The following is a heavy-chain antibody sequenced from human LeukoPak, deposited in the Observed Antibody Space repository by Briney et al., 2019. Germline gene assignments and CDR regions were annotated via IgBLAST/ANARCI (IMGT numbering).Heavy chain of an antibody. Sequence: SGPTLVNPTQTLTLTCTFSGFSLSTSGVGVGWIRQPPGKALEWLALIYWNDGKRYSPSLKTRLTITKDTSKNQVVLTMTNMNPVDTATYYCAQPTASWAYWGQGTLVTVSS. J-gene: IGHJ4*02. CDR2: IYWNDGK. CDR1: GFSLSTSGVG. CDR3: AQPTASWAY. V-gene: IGHV2-5*01. D-gene: IGHD2-2*01.